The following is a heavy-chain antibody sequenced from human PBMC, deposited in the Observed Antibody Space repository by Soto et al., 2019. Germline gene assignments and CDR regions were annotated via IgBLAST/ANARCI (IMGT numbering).Heavy chain of an antibody. Sequence: ASVKVSCKASGYTFTSYAMHWVRQAPGQRLEWMGWINAGNGNTKYSQKFQGRVTITRDTSASTAYMELSSLRSEDTAVYYCARAEYCTNGVCYYGRCWFDPWGQGTLVTSPQ. D-gene: IGHD2-8*01. CDR2: INAGNGNT. V-gene: IGHV1-3*01. CDR1: GYTFTSYA. CDR3: ARAEYCTNGVCYYGRCWFDP. J-gene: IGHJ5*02.